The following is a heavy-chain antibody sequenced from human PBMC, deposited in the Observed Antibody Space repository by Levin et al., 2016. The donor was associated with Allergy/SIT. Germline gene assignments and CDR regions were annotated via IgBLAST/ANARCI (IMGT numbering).Heavy chain of an antibody. D-gene: IGHD1-20*01. CDR1: GLTFSNVW. CDR2: IKSKAGGGTT. CDR3: APHSSVTVLDN. J-gene: IGHJ4*02. V-gene: IGHV3-15*01. Sequence: GGSLRLSCAASGLTFSNVWMSWVRQAPGKGLEWVGRIKSKAGGGTTDYAAPVKGRFTISRDDSKKTLYLQMNSLKTEDTAVYYCAPHSSVTVLDNWGQGTLVTVSS.